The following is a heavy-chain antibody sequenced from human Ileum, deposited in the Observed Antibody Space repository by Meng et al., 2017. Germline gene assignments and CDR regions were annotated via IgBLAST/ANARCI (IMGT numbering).Heavy chain of an antibody. V-gene: IGHV1-69*06. CDR3: ARVAAAGRN. CDR1: GGTFSSFA. J-gene: IGHJ4*02. D-gene: IGHD6-13*01. Sequence: GQVVEAGAEVRKPGSSVQVSCKASGGTFSSFAISWVRQAPGQGLEWMGGIIPIFGSADYAQKFQGRVTITADKSTSTAYMELSSLRSEDTAVYYCARVAAAGRNWGQGTLVTVSS. CDR2: IIPIFGSA.